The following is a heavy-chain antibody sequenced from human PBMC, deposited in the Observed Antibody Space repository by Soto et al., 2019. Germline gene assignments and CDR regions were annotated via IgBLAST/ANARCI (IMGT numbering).Heavy chain of an antibody. V-gene: IGHV1-69*13. J-gene: IGHJ4*02. CDR2: IIPIFGTA. CDR1: GGTFSSYA. D-gene: IGHD3-22*01. CDR3: ARDNDSSGYPLHFDY. Sequence: GASVKVSCKASGGTFSSYAISWVRQAPGQGLEWMGGIIPIFGTANYAQKLQGRVTITADESTSTAYMELSSLRSEDTAVYYCARDNDSSGYPLHFDYWGQGTLVTVSS.